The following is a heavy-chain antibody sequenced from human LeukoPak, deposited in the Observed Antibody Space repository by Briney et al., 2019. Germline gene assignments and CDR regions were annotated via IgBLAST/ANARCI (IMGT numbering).Heavy chain of an antibody. Sequence: PSGTLSLTCTVSGGSISSGDYYWSWIRQPPGKGLEWIGYIYYSGSTYYNPSLKSRVTISVDTSKNQFSLKLSSVTAADTAVYYCARDSGGSWFDPWGQGTLVTVSS. CDR1: GGSISSGDYY. D-gene: IGHD3-16*01. CDR3: ARDSGGSWFDP. CDR2: IYYSGST. V-gene: IGHV4-30-4*01. J-gene: IGHJ5*02.